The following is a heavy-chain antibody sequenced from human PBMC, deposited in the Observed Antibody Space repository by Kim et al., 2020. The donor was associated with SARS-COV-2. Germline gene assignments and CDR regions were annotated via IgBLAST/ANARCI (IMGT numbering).Heavy chain of an antibody. V-gene: IGHV4-59*13. CDR2: IYYRGKT. CDR1: GGSITSYY. J-gene: IGHJ6*02. CDR3: ASARYCINDVCPRSYYYYYGMDV. Sequence: SETLSLTCIVSGGSITSYYWSWIRQPPGKGLEWIGYIYYRGKTNYNPSLKSRVTISVDTSKNQFSLKLSSVTAADTAVYYCASARYCINDVCPRSYYYYYGMDVWGQGTTVTVSS. D-gene: IGHD2-8*01.